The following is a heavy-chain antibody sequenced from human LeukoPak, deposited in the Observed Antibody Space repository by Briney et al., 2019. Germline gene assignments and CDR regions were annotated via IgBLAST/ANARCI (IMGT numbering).Heavy chain of an antibody. CDR3: ARGRGAYGSGSYLYD. CDR1: GYTFTDYD. J-gene: IGHJ4*02. Sequence: ASVKVSCKASGYTFTDYDINWVRQATGQGLEWMGWMNTEKGNTGYAQKSQGRGAMTRDTSTTTAYLELTNLTPEDTAIYYCARGRGAYGSGSYLYDWGQGTLLTVSS. D-gene: IGHD3-10*01. CDR2: MNTEKGNT. V-gene: IGHV1-8*02.